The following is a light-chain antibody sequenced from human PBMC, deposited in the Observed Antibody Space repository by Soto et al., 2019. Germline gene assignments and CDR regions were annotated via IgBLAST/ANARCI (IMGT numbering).Light chain of an antibody. Sequence: QSVLTQPASVSGSPGQSITISCTGTSSDVGNYNSVSWYQQHPGSAPKLVIYEVSNRPSGVSNRFSGSKSGNTASLTISGLQAEDEADYYCSSHTSSSLVVFGGGTQLTVL. CDR3: SSHTSSSLVV. CDR2: EVS. CDR1: SSDVGNYNS. J-gene: IGLJ2*01. V-gene: IGLV2-14*01.